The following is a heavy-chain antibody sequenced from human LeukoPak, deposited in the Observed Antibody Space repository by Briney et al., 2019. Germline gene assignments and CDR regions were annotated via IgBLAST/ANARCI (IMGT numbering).Heavy chain of an antibody. Sequence: GGSLRLSCAASGFTFSTYSMHWVRQAPGTGLEWVSGFAYYADSVKGRFTISRDNSKDTLYLQMNSLRAEDTAVYYCAKVPSYYYDYVWGSYRYTDFDYWGQGTLVTVSS. CDR2: FA. V-gene: IGHV3-23*01. J-gene: IGHJ4*02. CDR3: AKVPSYYYDYVWGSYRYTDFDY. CDR1: GFTFSTYS. D-gene: IGHD3-16*02.